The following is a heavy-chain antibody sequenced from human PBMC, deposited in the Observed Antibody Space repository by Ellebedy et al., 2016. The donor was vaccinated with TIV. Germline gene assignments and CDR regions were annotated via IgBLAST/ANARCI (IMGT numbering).Heavy chain of an antibody. Sequence: MPGGSLRLSCTVSGGSISNYYWNWIRQPPGKGLEWIGYVYYSGSTNYSPSLKSRLTISVDTSKSQLSLRLSSVTAADTAIYYCARGKISGTSPFDFWGQGTLVSVSS. V-gene: IGHV4-59*01. J-gene: IGHJ4*02. CDR3: ARGKISGTSPFDF. CDR1: GGSISNYY. CDR2: VYYSGST. D-gene: IGHD1-26*01.